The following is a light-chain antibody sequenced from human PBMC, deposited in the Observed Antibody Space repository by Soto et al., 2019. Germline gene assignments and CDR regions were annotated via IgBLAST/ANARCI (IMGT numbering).Light chain of an antibody. Sequence: EIVLTQSPGTLSLSPGERATLSCRASQSVSSYLAWYQQKPGQAPRLLIYDASNRATGIPARFSGSGSGTDFTLTISSLEPEDFAVYYCQQRSSWPPTITFGHGTRLEIK. CDR3: QQRSSWPPTIT. V-gene: IGKV3-11*01. J-gene: IGKJ5*01. CDR1: QSVSSY. CDR2: DAS.